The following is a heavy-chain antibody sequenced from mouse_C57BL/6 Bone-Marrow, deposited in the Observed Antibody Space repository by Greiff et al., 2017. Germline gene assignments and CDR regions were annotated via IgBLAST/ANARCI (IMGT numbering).Heavy chain of an antibody. CDR1: GFTFSSYG. CDR2: ISSGGSYT. CDR3: ARQAWFAY. J-gene: IGHJ3*01. Sequence: EVKLVESGGDLVKPGGSLKLSCAASGFTFSSYGMSWVRQTPDKRLEWVATISSGGSYTYYPDSVKGRFTISRDNAKNTLYLQMSSLKSEDTAMYYCARQAWFAYWGQGTLVTVSA. V-gene: IGHV5-6*02.